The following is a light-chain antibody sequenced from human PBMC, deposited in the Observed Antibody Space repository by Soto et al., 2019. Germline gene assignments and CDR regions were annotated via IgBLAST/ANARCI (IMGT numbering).Light chain of an antibody. CDR2: DVS. CDR3: CSYAGTNVLI. V-gene: IGLV2-11*01. J-gene: IGLJ2*01. Sequence: ALTQPRSVSGSPGQSVAVSCTGTSSDVGGYNYVSWYQQHPGRAPKLLIYDVSERPSGVPDRFSGSKSGYTASLTISGLQAEDEADYYCCSYAGTNVLIFGGGTKLTVL. CDR1: SSDVGGYNY.